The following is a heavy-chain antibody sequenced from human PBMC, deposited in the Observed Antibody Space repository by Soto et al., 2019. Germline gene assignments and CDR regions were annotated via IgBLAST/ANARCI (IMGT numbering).Heavy chain of an antibody. Sequence: PGGSLRLSCAASGFTFSSYAMHWVRQAPGKGLEWVAVISYDGSNKYYADSVKGRFTISRDNSKNTLYLQMNSLRSEDTAVYYCARPAAEHYDILTGYYLAVYAFDIWGQGTMVT. D-gene: IGHD3-9*01. V-gene: IGHV3-30-3*01. CDR3: ARPAAEHYDILTGYYLAVYAFDI. J-gene: IGHJ3*02. CDR1: GFTFSSYA. CDR2: ISYDGSNK.